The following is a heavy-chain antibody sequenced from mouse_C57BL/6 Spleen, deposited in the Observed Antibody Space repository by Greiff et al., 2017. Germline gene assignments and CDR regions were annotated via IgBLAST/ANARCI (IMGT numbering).Heavy chain of an antibody. CDR1: GYSITSGYY. J-gene: IGHJ1*03. V-gene: IGHV3-6*01. CDR3: ASPIYYDYGWYFDV. CDR2: ISYDGSN. D-gene: IGHD2-4*01. Sequence: EVKLQESGPGLVKPSQSLSLTCSVTGYSITSGYYWNWIRQFPGNKLEWMGYISYDGSNNYNPSLKNRISITRDTSKNQFFLKLNSVTTEDTATYYCASPIYYDYGWYFDVWGTGTTVTVSS.